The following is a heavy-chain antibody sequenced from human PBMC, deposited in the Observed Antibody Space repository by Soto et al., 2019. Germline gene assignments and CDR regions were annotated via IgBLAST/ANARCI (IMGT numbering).Heavy chain of an antibody. CDR3: ARAATGSYHSAY. CDR2: IAPHSGRT. D-gene: IGHD3-10*01. CDR1: GYAFTSYG. J-gene: IGHJ4*02. Sequence: QVPLVQSGPEVKKPGASVRVSCMTSGYAFTSYGVNWVRQVPGQGLEWMGWIAPHSGRTTYLPKFQGRVTITADPSTNTAYMELTSLGSDDTGIYFCARAATGSYHSAYWGQGTVVTVSA. V-gene: IGHV1-18*04.